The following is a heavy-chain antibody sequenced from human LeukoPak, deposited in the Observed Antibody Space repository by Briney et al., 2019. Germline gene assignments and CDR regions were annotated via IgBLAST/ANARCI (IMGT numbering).Heavy chain of an antibody. CDR3: ARDNPTYGGADY. CDR1: GFTFRSYT. Sequence: GRSPRLSCAASGFTFRSYTMHWVRQAPGKGLECVAVISYDGTNKYYADSVKGRFTISRDNSKNTLYLQMNSLRAEDTAVYYCARDNPTYGGADYWGQGTQVTVSS. J-gene: IGHJ4*02. V-gene: IGHV3-30-3*01. D-gene: IGHD4/OR15-4a*01. CDR2: ISYDGTNK.